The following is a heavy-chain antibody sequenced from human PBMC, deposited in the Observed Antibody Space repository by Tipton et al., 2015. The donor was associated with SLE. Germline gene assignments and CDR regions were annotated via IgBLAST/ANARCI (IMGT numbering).Heavy chain of an antibody. D-gene: IGHD7-27*01. CDR3: ARDIDLLGIGFDY. CDR1: GFTFSPFI. V-gene: IGHV3-21*01. Sequence: GSLRLSCAASGFTFSPFIMHWVRQTPGKGLEWVSSISSSSSDKYYADSVKGRFTISRDNAKNSLYLQMNSLRAEDTAVYYCARDIDLLGIGFDYWGQGTLVTVSS. J-gene: IGHJ4*02. CDR2: ISSSSSDK.